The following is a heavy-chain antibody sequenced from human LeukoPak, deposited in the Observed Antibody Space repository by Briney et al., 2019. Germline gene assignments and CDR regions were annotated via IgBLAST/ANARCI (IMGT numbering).Heavy chain of an antibody. J-gene: IGHJ4*02. D-gene: IGHD5-24*01. Sequence: GASVKVSCKASGGTFSSYAISWVRQAPGQGLEWMGRIIPIFGTANYAQKFQGRVTITTDESTSTAYMELSSLRSEDTAVYYCARDRVEMATITGPFGYWGQGTLVIVSS. CDR3: ARDRVEMATITGPFGY. CDR2: IIPIFGTA. V-gene: IGHV1-69*05. CDR1: GGTFSSYA.